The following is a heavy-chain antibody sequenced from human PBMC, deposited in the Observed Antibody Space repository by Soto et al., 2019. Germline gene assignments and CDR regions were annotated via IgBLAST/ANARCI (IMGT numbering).Heavy chain of an antibody. J-gene: IGHJ4*02. CDR3: ATAYYYGSGSYLMESVFDY. D-gene: IGHD3-10*01. Sequence: GESLKISCKGSGYSFTSYWIGWVRQMPGKGLEWMGIIYPGDSDTRYSPSFQGQVTISADKSISTAYLQWSSLKASDTAMYYCATAYYYGSGSYLMESVFDYWGQGTLVTVSS. V-gene: IGHV5-51*01. CDR1: GYSFTSYW. CDR2: IYPGDSDT.